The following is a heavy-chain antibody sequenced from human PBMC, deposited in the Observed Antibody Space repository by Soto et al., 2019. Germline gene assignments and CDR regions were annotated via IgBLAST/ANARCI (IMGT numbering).Heavy chain of an antibody. CDR2: INAGNGNT. CDR3: ARVGVGAYYWYYDL. Sequence: QVQLVQSGAEVKKPGASVKVSCKASGYTFTSYAMHWVRQAPGQRLEWMGWINAGNGNTKYSQKFQGRVTITRDTSARTAYRELSSLRSEDTAVYYCARVGVGAYYWYYDLWGRGTLVTVSS. J-gene: IGHJ2*01. V-gene: IGHV1-3*01. D-gene: IGHD1-26*01. CDR1: GYTFTSYA.